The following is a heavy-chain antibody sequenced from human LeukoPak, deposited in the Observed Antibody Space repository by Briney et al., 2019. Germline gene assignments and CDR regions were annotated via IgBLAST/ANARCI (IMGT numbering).Heavy chain of an antibody. V-gene: IGHV1-69*04. D-gene: IGHD3-22*01. J-gene: IGHJ4*02. CDR2: IIPILGIA. Sequence: SVKVSCKASGGTFSSYAISWVRQAPGQGLEWMGRIIPILGIANYAQKFQGRVTITADKSTSTAYMELSSLRSEDTAVYYCARNDRTHYDSSGPALDYWGQGTLVTVSS. CDR3: ARNDRTHYDSSGPALDY. CDR1: GGTFSSYA.